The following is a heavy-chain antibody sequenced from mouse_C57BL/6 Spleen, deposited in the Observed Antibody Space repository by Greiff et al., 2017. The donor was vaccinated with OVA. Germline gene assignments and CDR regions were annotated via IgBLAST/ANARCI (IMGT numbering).Heavy chain of an antibody. J-gene: IGHJ4*01. D-gene: IGHD1-1*01. CDR1: GYAFSSYW. CDR3: ARWGGSSSYAMDY. V-gene: IGHV1-80*01. CDR2: IYPGDGDT. Sequence: VHLVESGAELVKPGASVKISCKASGYAFSSYWMNWVKQRPGKGLEWIGQIYPGDGDTNYNGKFKGKATLTADKSSSTAYMQLSSLTSEDSAVYFCARWGGSSSYAMDYWGQGTSVTVSS.